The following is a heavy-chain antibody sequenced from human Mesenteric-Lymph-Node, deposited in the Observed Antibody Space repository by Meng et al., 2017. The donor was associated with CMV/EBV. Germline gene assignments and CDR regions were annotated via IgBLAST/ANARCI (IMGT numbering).Heavy chain of an antibody. Sequence: TVSDGSVSSGSYFWNWIRQPPGKGLEWIGYIYNTGSTNYNPSLKSRVTISVDTPNNQFSLKLSSVTAADTAVYYCARGSIATRGFDYWGQGTLVTVSS. CDR2: IYNTGST. CDR1: DGSVSSGSYF. CDR3: ARGSIATRGFDY. J-gene: IGHJ4*02. D-gene: IGHD6-13*01. V-gene: IGHV4-61*01.